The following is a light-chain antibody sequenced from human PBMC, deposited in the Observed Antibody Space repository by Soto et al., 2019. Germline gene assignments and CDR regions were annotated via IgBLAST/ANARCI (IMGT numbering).Light chain of an antibody. CDR1: QSIGLA. CDR3: QQTYSTSPVT. CDR2: DAS. V-gene: IGKV3-11*01. Sequence: EIVLTQSPATLSLSPGERATLSCRASQSIGLAIAWYQHKPGQAPRLLIFDASQRATGIPARFRGSGSGTDFTLSISSLEPEDFAVYYCQQTYSTSPVTFGPGTTVDVK. J-gene: IGKJ3*01.